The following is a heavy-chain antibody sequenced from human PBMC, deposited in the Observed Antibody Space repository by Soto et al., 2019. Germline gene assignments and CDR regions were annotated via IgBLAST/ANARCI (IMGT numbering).Heavy chain of an antibody. CDR1: GFTFSSYG. V-gene: IGHV3-30*18. CDR3: AKWNGGFDY. J-gene: IGHJ4*02. Sequence: QVQLVESGGGVVQPGRSLRLSCAASGFTFSSYGMHWVRQAPGKGLEWVAVISYDGSYKYYADSVKGRFTISRDNSKNTLYLQMNRLRAADTAVYYCAKWNGGFDYWGQGTLVTVSS. CDR2: ISYDGSYK. D-gene: IGHD3-16*01.